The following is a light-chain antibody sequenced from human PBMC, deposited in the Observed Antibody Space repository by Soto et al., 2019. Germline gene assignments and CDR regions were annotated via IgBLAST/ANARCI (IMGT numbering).Light chain of an antibody. CDR1: QSVSSD. J-gene: IGKJ1*01. CDR3: QQYDNWPQT. V-gene: IGKV3-15*01. Sequence: EIVMTQSPATLSVSPGECASLSCRASQSVSSDLAWYQHKPGQAPRLLIYGASTRATGIPARFSGRGSGTEFTLTISSLQSVDFAVYYCQQYDNWPQTFGQGTKVDI. CDR2: GAS.